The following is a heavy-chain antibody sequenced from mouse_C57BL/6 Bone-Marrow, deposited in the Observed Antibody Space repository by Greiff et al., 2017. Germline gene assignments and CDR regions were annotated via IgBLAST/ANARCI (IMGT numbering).Heavy chain of an antibody. CDR2: INPNNGGT. Sequence: VQLKESGPELVKPGASVKIPCKASGYTFTDYNMDWVKQSHGKSLEWIGDINPNNGGTIYNQKFKGKATLTVDTASSTAYMELRSLTSEDTEVYYCARWYCGSSYAMDYWGQGTAVTVSA. V-gene: IGHV1-18*01. CDR3: ARWYCGSSYAMDY. D-gene: IGHD1-1*01. J-gene: IGHJ4*01. CDR1: GYTFTDYN.